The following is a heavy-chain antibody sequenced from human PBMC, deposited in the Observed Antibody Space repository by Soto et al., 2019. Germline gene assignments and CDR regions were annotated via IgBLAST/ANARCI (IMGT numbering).Heavy chain of an antibody. CDR3: AKDRTVGATTADY. J-gene: IGHJ4*02. Sequence: GGSLRLSCAASGFTFSSYGMHWVRQAPGKGLEWVAVISFDGSNKYYADSVKGRFTISRDNSRNALYVQMNSLRAEDTAVYYCAKDRTVGATTADYWGQGTLVTVSS. V-gene: IGHV3-30*18. CDR1: GFTFSSYG. CDR2: ISFDGSNK. D-gene: IGHD1-26*01.